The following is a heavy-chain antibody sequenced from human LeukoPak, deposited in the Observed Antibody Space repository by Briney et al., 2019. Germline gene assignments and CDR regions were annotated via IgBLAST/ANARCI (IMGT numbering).Heavy chain of an antibody. V-gene: IGHV1-69*01. J-gene: IGHJ3*02. CDR3: ARYRVGATNDDAFDI. CDR1: GGTFSSYA. Sequence: ASVKVPCKASGGTFSSYAISWVRQAPGQGLEWMGGIFPIFGTANYAQKFQGRVTVTADESTSTAYMELSSLRSEDTAVYYCARYRVGATNDDAFDIWGQGTMVTVSS. D-gene: IGHD1-26*01. CDR2: IFPIFGTA.